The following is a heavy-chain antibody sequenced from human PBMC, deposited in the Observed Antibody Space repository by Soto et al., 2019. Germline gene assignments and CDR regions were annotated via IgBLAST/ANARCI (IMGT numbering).Heavy chain of an antibody. V-gene: IGHV3-23*01. CDR2: ISGSGGSA. D-gene: IGHD6-19*01. J-gene: IGHJ3*01. CDR1: AFTFSNYA. CDR3: VREDSAWDSRGSFDF. Sequence: EVQLLESGGGLVRPGGSLRLSCAASAFTFSNYAMNWVRQAPGKGLEWVSVISGSGGSASYADSEQGRFTISRDNSKNTLYLQMNSLRAEDTAIYYCVREDSAWDSRGSFDFWGRGTMVTVS.